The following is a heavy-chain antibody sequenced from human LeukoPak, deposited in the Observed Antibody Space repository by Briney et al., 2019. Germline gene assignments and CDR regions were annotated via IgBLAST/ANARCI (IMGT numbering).Heavy chain of an antibody. D-gene: IGHD3-3*01. CDR2: INHSGST. Sequence: SETLSLTCTVSGGSISSYYWSWIRQPPGKGLEWIGEINHSGSTNYNPSLKSRVTISVDTSKNQFSLKLSSVTAADTAVYYCARVLEWFRGSWFDPWGQGTLVTVSS. CDR1: GGSISSYY. V-gene: IGHV4-34*01. J-gene: IGHJ5*02. CDR3: ARVLEWFRGSWFDP.